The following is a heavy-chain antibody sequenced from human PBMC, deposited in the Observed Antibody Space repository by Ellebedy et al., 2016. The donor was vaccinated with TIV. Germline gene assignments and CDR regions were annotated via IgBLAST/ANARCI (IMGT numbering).Heavy chain of an antibody. CDR1: GFTFSNYG. D-gene: IGHD6-19*01. CDR3: AKDLRYTAGWGGALDI. Sequence: GESLKISCAASGFTFSNYGMHWVRQAPGKGLEWVAVISSDGTNKYYADSVKGRFTISRDNSRNTLYLQMNNLRGEDTAVYFCAKDLRYTAGWGGALDIWGQGAMVVVSS. V-gene: IGHV3-30*18. CDR2: ISSDGTNK. J-gene: IGHJ3*02.